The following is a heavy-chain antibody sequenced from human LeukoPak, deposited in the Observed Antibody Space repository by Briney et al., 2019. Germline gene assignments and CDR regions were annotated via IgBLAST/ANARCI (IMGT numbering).Heavy chain of an antibody. CDR2: ISSNGGST. Sequence: PGGSLRLSCSASGFTFSSYAMHWVRQAPGKGREYVSAISSNGGSTYYADSVKGRFTISRDNSKNTLYLQMSSLRAEDTAVYYCVKAAVPWIYFHHFDYWGQGTLVTVSS. V-gene: IGHV3-64D*06. J-gene: IGHJ4*02. CDR3: VKAAVPWIYFHHFDY. D-gene: IGHD5-12*01. CDR1: GFTFSSYA.